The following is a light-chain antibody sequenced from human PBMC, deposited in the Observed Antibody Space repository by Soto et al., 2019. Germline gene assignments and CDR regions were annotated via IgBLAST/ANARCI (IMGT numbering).Light chain of an antibody. V-gene: IGKV1-5*03. CDR2: KAS. J-gene: IGKJ2*01. CDR3: PPYRT. Sequence: DIQMTQSPSTLSASVGDRVTITCRASQSISSWLAWYQQKPGKAPKLLIYKASSLESGVPSRFSGSGSGQEFTLPISSLQPDDFATHYGPPYRTFGQGTRLEIK. CDR1: QSISSW.